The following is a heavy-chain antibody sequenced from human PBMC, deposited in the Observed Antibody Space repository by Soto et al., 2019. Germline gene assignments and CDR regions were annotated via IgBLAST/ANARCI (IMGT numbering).Heavy chain of an antibody. D-gene: IGHD1-26*01. V-gene: IGHV4-34*01. CDR1: GGSFSGYY. J-gene: IGHJ5*02. Sequence: SETLSLTCAVYGGSFSGYYWSWIRQPPGKGLEWIGEINHSGSTNYNPSLKSRVTISVDTSKNQFSLKLSSVTAADTAVYYCARRYSGSYYGWFDPWGQGTLVTVSS. CDR2: INHSGST. CDR3: ARRYSGSYYGWFDP.